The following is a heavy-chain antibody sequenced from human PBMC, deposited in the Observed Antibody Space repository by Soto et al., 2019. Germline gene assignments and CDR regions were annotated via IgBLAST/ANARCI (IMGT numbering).Heavy chain of an antibody. D-gene: IGHD3-22*01. CDR1: GGSISSYY. V-gene: IGHV4-59*01. CDR3: ARLVYYYDSSGTDAFDI. CDR2: IYYSGST. J-gene: IGHJ3*02. Sequence: QVQLQESGPGLVKPSETLSLTCTVSGGSISSYYWSWIRQPPGKGLEWIGYIYYSGSTNYNPSLKSRVTMSVDTSKNQFSLKLSSVTAADTAVYYCARLVYYYDSSGTDAFDIWGQGTMVTVSS.